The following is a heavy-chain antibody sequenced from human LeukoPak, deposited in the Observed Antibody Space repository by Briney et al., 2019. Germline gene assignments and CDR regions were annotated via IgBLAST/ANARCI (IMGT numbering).Heavy chain of an antibody. J-gene: IGHJ6*03. CDR2: ISAYGGNT. D-gene: IGHD3-10*01. CDR3: ARDRASHYYGSGSYYTHYYYYMDV. V-gene: IGHV1-18*01. CDR1: GYTFTSYD. Sequence: ASVKVSCKASGYTFTSYDINWVRQAPGQGLEWMGWISAYGGNTNYAQKFQGRVTMTADASTSTAYMELSSLRSEDTAVYYCARDRASHYYGSGSYYTHYYYYMDVWGKGTTVTISS.